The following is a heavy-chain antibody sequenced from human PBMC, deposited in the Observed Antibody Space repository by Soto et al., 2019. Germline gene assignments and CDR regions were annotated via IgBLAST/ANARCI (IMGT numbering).Heavy chain of an antibody. D-gene: IGHD6-19*01. Sequence: PGGSLRLSCAASGFTFSSYDMHWVRQATGKGLEWVSAIGTAGDTYYPGSVKGRFTISRENAKNSLYLQMNSLRAGDTAVYYCARGSPKGVAGPASVDYWGQGTLVTVSS. CDR1: GFTFSSYD. V-gene: IGHV3-13*04. CDR2: IGTAGDT. J-gene: IGHJ4*02. CDR3: ARGSPKGVAGPASVDY.